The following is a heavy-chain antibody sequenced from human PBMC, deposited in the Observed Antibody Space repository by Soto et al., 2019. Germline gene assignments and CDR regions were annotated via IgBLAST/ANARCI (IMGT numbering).Heavy chain of an antibody. Sequence: QVQLVESGGGLVKPGGALRLSCEASGFTFSGYYMTWIRQAPGKGLEWISYVSSSGYTIRYADSVEGRFTVSRDDAKKPLYLQMNSLRAEDTAVYYCATGSGGRREDWGPGTLVTVSS. CDR1: GFTFSGYY. D-gene: IGHD6-25*01. J-gene: IGHJ4*02. CDR3: ATGSGGRRED. V-gene: IGHV3-11*01. CDR2: VSSSGYTI.